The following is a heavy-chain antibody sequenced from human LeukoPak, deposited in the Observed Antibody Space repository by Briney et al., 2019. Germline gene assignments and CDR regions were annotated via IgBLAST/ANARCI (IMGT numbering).Heavy chain of an antibody. CDR1: GESFSGYY. CDR2: INHSGST. V-gene: IGHV4-34*01. D-gene: IGHD3-16*01. CDR3: ARVPVGDYYYYYMDV. J-gene: IGHJ6*03. Sequence: SETLSLTCAVYGESFSGYYWSWIRQPPGKGLEWIGEINHSGSTNYNPSLKSRVTISVDTYKNQFSLKLSSVTAADTAVYYCARVPVGDYYYYYMDVWGKGTTVTVSS.